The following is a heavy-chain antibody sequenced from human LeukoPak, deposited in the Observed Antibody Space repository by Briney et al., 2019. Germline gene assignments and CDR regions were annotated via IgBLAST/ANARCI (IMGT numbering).Heavy chain of an antibody. J-gene: IGHJ4*02. CDR1: GFTFSDYY. V-gene: IGHV3-11*03. Sequence: GGSLRLSCAASGFTFSDYYVRWIRQAPGKGLEWVSYISSSSSYIYYADSVKGRFTISRDNAKNSLYLQMNSLRAEDTAVYYCARHSSGYYYFDYWGQGTLVTVSS. CDR3: ARHSSGYYYFDY. D-gene: IGHD3-22*01. CDR2: ISSSSSYI.